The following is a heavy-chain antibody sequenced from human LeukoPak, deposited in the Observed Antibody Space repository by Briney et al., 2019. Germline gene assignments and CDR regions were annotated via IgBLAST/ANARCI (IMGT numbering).Heavy chain of an antibody. CDR1: GGTFSSYA. Sequence: GASVKVSCKASGGTFSSYAISWVRQAPGQGLEWMGGIIPIFGTANYAQKFQGRVTMTEDTSTDTAYLELSSLRSEDTAVYYCATDPVGYCSSDSCYSVDYWGQGTLVTVSS. V-gene: IGHV1-69*06. CDR2: IIPIFGTA. CDR3: ATDPVGYCSSDSCYSVDY. D-gene: IGHD2-15*01. J-gene: IGHJ4*02.